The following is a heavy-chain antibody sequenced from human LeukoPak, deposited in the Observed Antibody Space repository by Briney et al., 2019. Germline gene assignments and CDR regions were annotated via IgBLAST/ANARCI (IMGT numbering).Heavy chain of an antibody. CDR3: ARHMGPGSYSSFDY. J-gene: IGHJ4*02. CDR1: GGSFSGYY. D-gene: IGHD3-10*01. Sequence: PSETLSLTCAVYGGSFSGYYWSWIRQPPGKGLEWIGEINHSGSTNYNPSLKSRVTISVDTSKNQFSLKLSSVTAADTAVYYCARHMGPGSYSSFDYWGQGTLVTVSS. CDR2: INHSGST. V-gene: IGHV4-34*01.